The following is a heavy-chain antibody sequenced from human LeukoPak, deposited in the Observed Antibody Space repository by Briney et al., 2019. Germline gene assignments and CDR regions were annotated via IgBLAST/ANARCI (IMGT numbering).Heavy chain of an antibody. D-gene: IGHD3-22*01. CDR1: GFTFSTYA. CDR2: ISGTGGST. Sequence: GGSLRLSCAASGFTFSTYAMTWVRQAPGKGLEWVSLISGTGGSTYYADSVKGRFTISRDNAKNSLYLQMNSLRAEDTAVYYCARDPAVYYYDSSGYSDAFDIWGQGTMVTVSS. CDR3: ARDPAVYYYDSSGYSDAFDI. V-gene: IGHV3-23*01. J-gene: IGHJ3*02.